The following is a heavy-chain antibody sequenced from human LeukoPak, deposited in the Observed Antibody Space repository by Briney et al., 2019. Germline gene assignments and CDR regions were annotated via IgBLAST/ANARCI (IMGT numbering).Heavy chain of an antibody. J-gene: IGHJ4*02. CDR1: GFTFSSYA. D-gene: IGHD3-22*01. CDR3: AREDSSGHYYQYYFAS. V-gene: IGHV3-30-3*01. Sequence: GGSLRLSCAASGFTFSSYAMHWVRQAPGKGLEWVAVISYSGSNKYYADSVKGRFTISRDNSKNTLYLQMNSLRAEDTAVYYCAREDSSGHYYQYYFASWGQGPLVPVS. CDR2: ISYSGSNK.